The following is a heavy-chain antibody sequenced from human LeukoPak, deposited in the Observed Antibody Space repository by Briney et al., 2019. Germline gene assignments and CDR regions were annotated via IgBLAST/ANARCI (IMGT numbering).Heavy chain of an antibody. J-gene: IGHJ4*02. V-gene: IGHV3-11*04. CDR3: ASVKFDY. Sequence: GGSLRLSCAATGFTFSDRYMSWIRQAPGKGMEWVAYISPNGDNIHYADSAKGRFTISRDNAKNSLFLQVNSLRAEDTAVYYCASVKFDYWGQGTLVTVSS. CDR1: GFTFSDRY. CDR2: ISPNGDNI.